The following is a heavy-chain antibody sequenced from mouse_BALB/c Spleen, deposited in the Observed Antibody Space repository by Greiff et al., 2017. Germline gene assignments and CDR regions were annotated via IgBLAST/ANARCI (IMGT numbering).Heavy chain of an antibody. D-gene: IGHD2-1*01. CDR2: ISSGSSTI. V-gene: IGHV5-17*02. Sequence: EVKLMESGGGLVQPGGSRKLSCAASGFTFSSFGMHWVRQAPEKGLEWVAYISSGSSTIYYADTVKGRFTISRDNPKNTLFLQMTSLRSEDTAMYYCARGGGFYGNYGMDYWGQGTSVTVSS. J-gene: IGHJ4*01. CDR1: GFTFSSFG. CDR3: ARGGGFYGNYGMDY.